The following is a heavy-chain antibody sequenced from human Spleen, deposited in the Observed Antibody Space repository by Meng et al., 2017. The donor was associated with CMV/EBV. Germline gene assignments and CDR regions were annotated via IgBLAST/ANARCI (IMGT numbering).Heavy chain of an antibody. CDR2: INHSGST. V-gene: IGHV4-34*01. CDR3: ARGKGDRITIFGVVRGYYGMDV. D-gene: IGHD3-3*01. CDR1: GESFSGYY. J-gene: IGHJ6*02. Sequence: GSLRLSCAVYGESFSGYYWSWIRQPPGKGLEWIGEINHSGSTNYNPSLKSRVTISVDTSKNQFSLKLSSVTAADTAVYYCARGKGDRITIFGVVRGYYGMDVWGQGTTVTVSS.